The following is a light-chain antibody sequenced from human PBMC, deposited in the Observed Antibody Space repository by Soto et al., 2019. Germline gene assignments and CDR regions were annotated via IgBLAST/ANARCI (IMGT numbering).Light chain of an antibody. CDR1: SSDVGGYNY. CDR3: SSYTSSSTQV. CDR2: EVS. Sequence: QSALTQPRSVSGSPGQSVTISCTGTSSDVGGYNYVSWYQQHPDKAPKLMIYEVSNRPSGVSNRFSGSKSGNTASLTISGLQAEDEADYYCSSYTSSSTQVFGTGTKVTVL. J-gene: IGLJ1*01. V-gene: IGLV2-14*01.